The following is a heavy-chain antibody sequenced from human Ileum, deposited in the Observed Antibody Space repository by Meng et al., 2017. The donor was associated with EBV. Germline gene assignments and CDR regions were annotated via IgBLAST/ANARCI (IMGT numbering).Heavy chain of an antibody. D-gene: IGHD6-19*01. J-gene: IGHJ4*02. V-gene: IGHV1-46*01. Sequence: QVQLVQTGAEVKKPGDSVKVSCKASGYTFTSQYMHWVRQAPGQGLEWMGTINPSGGSTTYAQKFQGRVTMTRDTSTSTVYMELSSLRSEDTAVYYCARRSGWYWGQGTLVTVSS. CDR3: ARRSGWY. CDR1: GYTFTSQY. CDR2: INPSGGST.